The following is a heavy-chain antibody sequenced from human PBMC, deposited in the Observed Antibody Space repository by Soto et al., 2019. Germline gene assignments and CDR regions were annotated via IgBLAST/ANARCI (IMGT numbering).Heavy chain of an antibody. J-gene: IGHJ4*02. D-gene: IGHD3-9*01. CDR1: GFTFDDYA. Sequence: EVQLVESGGGLVQPGRSLRLSCAASGFTFDDYAMHWVRQAPGKGLEWVSGISWNSGSIGYADSVKGRFTISRDNAKNSLYLQMNSLRAEDTALYYCAKVGIRYFDSYFDYWGQGTLVPVSS. V-gene: IGHV3-9*01. CDR2: ISWNSGSI. CDR3: AKVGIRYFDSYFDY.